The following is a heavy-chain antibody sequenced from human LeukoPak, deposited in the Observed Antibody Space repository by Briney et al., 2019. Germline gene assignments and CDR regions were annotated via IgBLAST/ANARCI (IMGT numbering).Heavy chain of an antibody. V-gene: IGHV4-61*01. CDR1: VGSVNSGSYY. CDR3: ATIMITFGGVRD. D-gene: IGHD3-16*01. CDR2: IYYSGST. J-gene: IGHJ4*02. Sequence: SETLSLTCTVSVGSVNSGSYYWSWIRQPPGKGLEWIGYIYYSGSTNYNPSLKSRVTISVDTSKNQFSLKLSSVTAADTAVYYCATIMITFGGVRDWGQGTLVTVSS.